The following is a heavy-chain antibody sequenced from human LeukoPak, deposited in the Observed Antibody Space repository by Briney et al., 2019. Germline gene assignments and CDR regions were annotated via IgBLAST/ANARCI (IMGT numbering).Heavy chain of an antibody. D-gene: IGHD3-10*01. CDR1: GFTFSSYG. CDR2: IRYDGSNK. J-gene: IGHJ4*02. Sequence: GGSLRLSCAASGFTFSSYGMHWVRQAPGKGLEWVAFIRYDGSNKYYADSVKGRFTISRDNSKNTLYLQMNSLRAEDTAVYYCAKGPRTVRFGDRHKGMFDYWGRGTLVTVSS. V-gene: IGHV3-30*02. CDR3: AKGPRTVRFGDRHKGMFDY.